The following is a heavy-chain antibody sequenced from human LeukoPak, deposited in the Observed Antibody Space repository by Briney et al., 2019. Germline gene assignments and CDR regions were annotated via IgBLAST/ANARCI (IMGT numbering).Heavy chain of an antibody. J-gene: IGHJ4*02. CDR1: RFIFSNFA. CDR2: ITGSSGST. V-gene: IGHV3-23*01. Sequence: GSLRLSCAASRFIFSNFAMSWVRQAPGKGLEWVSTITGSSGSTYYADSVKGRFTISRDNSKNTSSLQMNSLRAEDTAVYYCAKDPNYYDSSGYYGWGQGTLVTVSS. CDR3: AKDPNYYDSSGYYG. D-gene: IGHD3-22*01.